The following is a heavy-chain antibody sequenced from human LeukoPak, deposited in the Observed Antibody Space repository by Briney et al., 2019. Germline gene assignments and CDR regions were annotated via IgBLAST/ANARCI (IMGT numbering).Heavy chain of an antibody. CDR1: GGSLSGHY. D-gene: IGHD5-18*01. CDR3: AREGYSYGPLGY. Sequence: SETLSLTCTVSGGSLSGHYWSWIRQPPGKRLEWIGYVSYTGRTKYNPSLQSRVTISIDTSKSQFSLKLTSVTSADTAVYYCAREGYSYGPLGYWGQGILVTVSS. J-gene: IGHJ4*02. V-gene: IGHV4-59*11. CDR2: VSYTGRT.